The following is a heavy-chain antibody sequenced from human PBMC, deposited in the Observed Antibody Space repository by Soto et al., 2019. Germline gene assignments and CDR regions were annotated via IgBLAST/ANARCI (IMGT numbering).Heavy chain of an antibody. CDR1: GYTFTSYV. CDR3: ARVGVFEVVVPAAIAGSGWFDP. CDR2: ISAYNGNT. V-gene: IGHV1-18*01. J-gene: IGHJ5*02. Sequence: QVQLVQSGAEVKKPGASVKVSCKASGYTFTSYVSAGCDRPPGQGLEWMGWISAYNGNTNYAQKLQGRVTMTTDTSTSTAYMELRSLRSDDTAVYYCARVGVFEVVVPAAIAGSGWFDPWGQGTLVTVSS. D-gene: IGHD2-2*01.